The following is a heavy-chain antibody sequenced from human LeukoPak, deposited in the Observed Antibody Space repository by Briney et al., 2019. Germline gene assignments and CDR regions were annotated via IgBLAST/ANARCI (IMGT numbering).Heavy chain of an antibody. D-gene: IGHD5-12*01. CDR2: VFYNGAT. Sequence: SETLSLTCIVSGGSISSSIYYWAWVRQPPGKGLEWIGTVFYNGATQYSPSLRSRVTISVDTSKNQFSLRLSSVTAVDTAMYYCARDRHSDYDSERHFDYWGQGTLVTVSS. V-gene: IGHV4-39*07. CDR1: GGSISSSIYY. J-gene: IGHJ4*02. CDR3: ARDRHSDYDSERHFDY.